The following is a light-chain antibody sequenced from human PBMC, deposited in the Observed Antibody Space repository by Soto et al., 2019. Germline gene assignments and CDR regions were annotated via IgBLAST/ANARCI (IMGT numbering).Light chain of an antibody. J-gene: IGKJ2*01. CDR2: KAS. CDR1: QSISNW. V-gene: IGKV1-5*03. Sequence: DIQMTQSPSSLSASVGDRVTITCRASQSISNWLAWFQQKPGKAPKLLIQKASSLESGVPSRFSGGGSGTEFTLTISSLQPDDFATYYCQQYSSSSVTFGQGTNLE. CDR3: QQYSSSSVT.